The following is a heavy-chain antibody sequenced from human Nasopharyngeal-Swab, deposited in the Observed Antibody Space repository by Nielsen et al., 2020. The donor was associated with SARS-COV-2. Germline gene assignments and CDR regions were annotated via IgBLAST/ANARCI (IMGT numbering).Heavy chain of an antibody. CDR2: IGYDGSNK. CDR3: ARESGDYGGIDY. J-gene: IGHJ4*02. Sequence: SLKISCAASGFTFSSYGMHWVRQAPGKGLEWVAVIGYDGSNKYYADSVKGRFPISRDNSKNTLYLQMNSLRTEDTAVYYCARESGDYGGIDYWGQGTLVTVSS. D-gene: IGHD4-23*01. CDR1: GFTFSSYG. V-gene: IGHV3-33*08.